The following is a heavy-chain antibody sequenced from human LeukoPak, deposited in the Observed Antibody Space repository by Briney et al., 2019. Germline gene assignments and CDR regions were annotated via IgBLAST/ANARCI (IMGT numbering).Heavy chain of an antibody. CDR1: GYTFTSYG. CDR3: ARDRDFWSGYNWFDP. CDR2: ISAYNGNT. J-gene: IGHJ5*02. V-gene: IGHV1-18*01. Sequence: ASVKVSCKASGYTFTSYGISWVRQAPGQGLEWMGWISAYNGNTSYAQKLQGRVTMTTDTSTSTAYMELRSLRSDDTAVYYCARDRDFWSGYNWFDPWGQGTLVTVSS. D-gene: IGHD3-3*01.